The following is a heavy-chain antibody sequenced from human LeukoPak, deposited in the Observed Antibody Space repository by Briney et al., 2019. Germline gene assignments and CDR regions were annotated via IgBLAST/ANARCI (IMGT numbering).Heavy chain of an antibody. CDR1: GFTFSSYA. CDR2: ITMNSVR. J-gene: IGHJ4*02. CDR3: TRGRYQFLGPNDY. V-gene: IGHV3-48*02. Sequence: PGGSLRLSCAASGFTFSSYAMSWVRQAPGKGLEWVSYITMNSVRLYADSMKGRFTISRDNDKNSVYLQMNSLRDEDTAMYYCTRGRYQFLGPNDYWGQGSLVTVSS. D-gene: IGHD2-2*01.